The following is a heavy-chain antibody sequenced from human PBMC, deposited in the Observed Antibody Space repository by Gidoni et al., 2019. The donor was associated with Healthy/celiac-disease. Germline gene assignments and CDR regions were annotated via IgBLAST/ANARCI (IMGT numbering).Heavy chain of an antibody. CDR1: GGSFSGYY. D-gene: IGHD3-10*01. CDR3: ARWKYYYGSGKNWFDP. CDR2: INHSGST. J-gene: IGHJ5*02. V-gene: IGHV4-34*01. Sequence: QVQLQQWGAGLLKPSETLSLTCAVYGGSFSGYYWSWLRQPPGKGLEWIGEINHSGSTNYNPSLKSRVTISVDTSKNQFSLKLSSVTAADTAVYYCARWKYYYGSGKNWFDPWGQGTLVTVSS.